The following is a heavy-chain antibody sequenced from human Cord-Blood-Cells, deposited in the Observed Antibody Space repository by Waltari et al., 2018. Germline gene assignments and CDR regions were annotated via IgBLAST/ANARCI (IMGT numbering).Heavy chain of an antibody. CDR3: ARDLGGTTAFDI. Sequence: QVQLVQSGAEVKKPGASVKVSCKASGYTFTGYYMHWVRQAPGQGLEWMGWINPNGGGTNYAQKFQGRVTMTRDTSISTAYMELSRLRSDDTAVYYCARDLGGTTAFDIWGQGTMVTVSS. CDR1: GYTFTGYY. CDR2: INPNGGGT. D-gene: IGHD1-7*01. J-gene: IGHJ3*02. V-gene: IGHV1-2*02.